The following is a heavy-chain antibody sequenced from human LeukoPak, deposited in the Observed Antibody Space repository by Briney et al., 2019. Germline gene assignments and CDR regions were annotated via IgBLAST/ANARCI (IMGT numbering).Heavy chain of an antibody. V-gene: IGHV3-48*03. CDR1: GFTFSSFE. Sequence: GGSLRLFCAASGFTFSSFEMKWVRQAPGRGLEWVAYISSSGSTIYYADSVKGRFTISRDNAKNSLYLQMNSLRAEDTAVYYCARDLYVYYIDYWGQGTLVTVSS. CDR2: ISSSGSTI. CDR3: ARDLYVYYIDY. J-gene: IGHJ4*02. D-gene: IGHD3-10*02.